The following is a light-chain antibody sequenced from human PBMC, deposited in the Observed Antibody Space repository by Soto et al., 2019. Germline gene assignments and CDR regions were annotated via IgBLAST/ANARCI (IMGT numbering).Light chain of an antibody. CDR2: SNN. CDR3: AAWDNSLSEYV. Sequence: QSVLTQPPSASETPGQRVTISCSGSSSNIGRNTVNWYQQLPGTAPQLVIYSNNHRPSGVPDRFSGSKSGTSGSLAISGLQSEDEADYYCAAWDNSLSEYVFGTGTKVTVL. CDR1: SSNIGRNT. J-gene: IGLJ1*01. V-gene: IGLV1-44*01.